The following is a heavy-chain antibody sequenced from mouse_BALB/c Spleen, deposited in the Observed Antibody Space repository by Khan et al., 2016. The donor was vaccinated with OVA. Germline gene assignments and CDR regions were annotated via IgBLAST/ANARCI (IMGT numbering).Heavy chain of an antibody. CDR2: IAPANGDT. J-gene: IGHJ1*01. CDR3: APTSYDARFFEV. D-gene: IGHD2-12*01. CDR1: GFNIKDTY. V-gene: IGHV14-3*02. Sequence: VQLQQSGAELVKPGASVRLSCTASGFNIKDTYIHWVKQRPEQGLEWIGRIAPANGDTKYDPKFQDKATITSDTSSNTSYLQLRSLTSEATAVYYCAPTSYDARFFEVWGAGTTVTVSS.